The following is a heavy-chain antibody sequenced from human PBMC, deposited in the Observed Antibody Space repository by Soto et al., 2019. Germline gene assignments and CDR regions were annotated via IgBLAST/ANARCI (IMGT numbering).Heavy chain of an antibody. CDR2: IYHSGST. CDR1: GGSISSSNW. J-gene: IGHJ5*02. V-gene: IGHV4-4*02. CDR3: ARAPRYYDSSGYYVPRVHDP. Sequence: SETLSLTCAVSGGSISSSNWWSWVRQPPGKGLEWIGEIYHSGSTNYNPSLKSRVTISVDKSKNQFSLKLSSVTAADTAVYYCARAPRYYDSSGYYVPRVHDPWGQGTLVTVSS. D-gene: IGHD3-22*01.